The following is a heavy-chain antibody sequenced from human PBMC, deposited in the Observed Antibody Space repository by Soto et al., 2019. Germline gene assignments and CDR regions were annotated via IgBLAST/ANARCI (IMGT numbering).Heavy chain of an antibody. V-gene: IGHV3-33*01. Sequence: QVHLVESGGGVVQPGRSLRLSCAASGFTFSNYGMNWVRQAPGTGLEWVAAVWNDGSNKQYADSVRSRFTISRDNSKNAQKLQRNRRRAEDTVFYYGATEDSPRAVATSFDYWGQGTLVTVSS. J-gene: IGHJ4*02. CDR1: GFTFSNYG. D-gene: IGHD5-12*01. CDR2: VWNDGSNK. CDR3: ATEDSPRAVATSFDY.